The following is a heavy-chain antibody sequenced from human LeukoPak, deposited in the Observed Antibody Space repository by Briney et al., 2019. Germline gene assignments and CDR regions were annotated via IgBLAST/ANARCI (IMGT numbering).Heavy chain of an antibody. CDR3: ARDRKGELGTLDV. CDR1: GFTFSSYS. CDR2: ISSSSSYI. V-gene: IGHV3-21*01. D-gene: IGHD1-26*01. Sequence: PGGSLRLSCAASGFTFSSYSMNWVRQAPGKGLEWVSSISSSSSYIYYADSVKGRFTISRDNAKNSLYLQMNSLRAEDTAVYYCARDRKGELGTLDVWGQGTTVTVSS. J-gene: IGHJ6*02.